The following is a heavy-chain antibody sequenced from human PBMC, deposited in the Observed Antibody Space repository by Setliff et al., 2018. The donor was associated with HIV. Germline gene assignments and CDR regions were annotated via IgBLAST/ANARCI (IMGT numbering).Heavy chain of an antibody. J-gene: IGHJ4*02. Sequence: GSLRLSCAASGFTFDDYAMYWVRQAPGKGLEWVSLIDWAGSRTFYAESVRGRFTTSRDNSKNFLYLEMNSLRDDDTALYFCAKSTGSVLGTYYFDNWGQGTLVTVSS. V-gene: IGHV3-43D*04. CDR1: GFTFDDYA. CDR2: IDWAGSRT. D-gene: IGHD3-10*01. CDR3: AKSTGSVLGTYYFDN.